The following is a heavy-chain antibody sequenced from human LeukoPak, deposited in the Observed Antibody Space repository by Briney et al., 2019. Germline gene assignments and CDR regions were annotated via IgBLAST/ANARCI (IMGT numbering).Heavy chain of an antibody. CDR3: AREASKVVRGVIKYGVDWFDP. D-gene: IGHD3-10*01. Sequence: GASVKVSCKTSGYSENFYGITWVRQVAGQGLEWMGWISAQHGQTEYAPNSQDRVTMTTDTYTNTAYMELRSLRSDDTAVYYCAREASKVVRGVIKYGVDWFDPWGQGTLVTVSS. CDR2: ISAQHGQT. V-gene: IGHV1-18*01. J-gene: IGHJ5*02. CDR1: GYSENFYG.